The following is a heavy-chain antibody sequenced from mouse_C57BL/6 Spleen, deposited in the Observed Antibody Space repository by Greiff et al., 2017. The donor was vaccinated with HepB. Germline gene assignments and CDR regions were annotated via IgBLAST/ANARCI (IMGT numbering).Heavy chain of an antibody. CDR1: GYTFTDYY. D-gene: IGHD4-1*01. CDR2: INPNNGGT. CDR3: AREGGTNFFDY. J-gene: IGHJ2*01. Sequence: VQLQQSGPELVKPGASVKISCKASGYTFTDYYMNWVKQSPGKSLEWIGDINPNNGGTSYNQKFKGKATLTVDKSSSTAYMELRSLTSEDSAVYYCAREGGTNFFDYWGQGTTLTVSS. V-gene: IGHV1-26*01.